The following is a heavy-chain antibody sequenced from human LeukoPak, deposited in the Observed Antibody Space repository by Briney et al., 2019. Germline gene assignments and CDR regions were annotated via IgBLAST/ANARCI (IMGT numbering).Heavy chain of an antibody. Sequence: SETLPLTCAVYGGSFSGYSWSWIRQPPGKGLEWIGEINHSGSTNYNPSLKSRVTISIDTSERQFSLKLGSVTAADTAVYYCARGVRVAVAHPHVDYWGQGSRVTVSS. CDR3: ARGVRVAVAHPHVDY. CDR1: GGSFSGYS. V-gene: IGHV4-34*01. CDR2: INHSGST. D-gene: IGHD6-19*01. J-gene: IGHJ4*02.